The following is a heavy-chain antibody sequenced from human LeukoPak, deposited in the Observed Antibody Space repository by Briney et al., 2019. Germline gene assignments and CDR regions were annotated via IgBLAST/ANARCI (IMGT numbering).Heavy chain of an antibody. D-gene: IGHD6-13*01. Sequence: SVKVSCKASGGTFSSYAISWVRQAPGQGLEWMGGIIPIFGTANYAQKFQGRVTITADESTSTAYMELSSLRSEDTAVYYCATATRGSSRKLDYWGQGTLVTVSS. V-gene: IGHV1-69*13. CDR3: ATATRGSSRKLDY. CDR2: IIPIFGTA. J-gene: IGHJ4*02. CDR1: GGTFSSYA.